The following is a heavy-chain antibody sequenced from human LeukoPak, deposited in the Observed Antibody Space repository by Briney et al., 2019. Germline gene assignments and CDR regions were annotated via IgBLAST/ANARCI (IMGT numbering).Heavy chain of an antibody. Sequence: SETLSLTCTVSGGSISSSSYYWGWIRQPPGKGLEWIGSIYYSGSTYYNPSLKSRVTISVDTSKNQFSLKLSSVTAADTAVYYCARDSRDTDMVSFDYWGQGTLVTVSS. V-gene: IGHV4-39*07. J-gene: IGHJ4*02. CDR2: IYYSGST. D-gene: IGHD5-18*01. CDR1: GGSISSSSYY. CDR3: ARDSRDTDMVSFDY.